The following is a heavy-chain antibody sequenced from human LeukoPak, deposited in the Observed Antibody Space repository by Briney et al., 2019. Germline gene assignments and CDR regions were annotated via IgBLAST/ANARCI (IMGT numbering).Heavy chain of an antibody. CDR3: AIGGVIVKLDY. D-gene: IGHD3-16*02. CDR2: INHSGST. CDR1: GGSFSGYY. Sequence: SETLSLTCAVCGGSFSGYYWSWIRQPPGKGLEWIGEINHSGSTNYNPSLKSRVTISVDTSKNQFSLKLSSVTAADTAVYYCAIGGVIVKLDYWGQGTLVTVSS. V-gene: IGHV4-34*01. J-gene: IGHJ4*02.